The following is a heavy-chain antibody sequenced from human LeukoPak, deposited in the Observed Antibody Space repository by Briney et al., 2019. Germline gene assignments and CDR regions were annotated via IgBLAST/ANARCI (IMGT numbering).Heavy chain of an antibody. CDR2: IGTLADT. V-gene: IGHV3-13*01. Sequence: PGGSLRLSCAASGLTFSSHDMHWVRQVTGKGLEWVSAIGTLADTFYSDSVKGRFTISRENAKNSLYLQMNSLGAGDTAVYYCATGRSSGWSYAFDIWGRGTMVTVSS. CDR1: GLTFSSHD. CDR3: ATGRSSGWSYAFDI. D-gene: IGHD6-19*01. J-gene: IGHJ3*02.